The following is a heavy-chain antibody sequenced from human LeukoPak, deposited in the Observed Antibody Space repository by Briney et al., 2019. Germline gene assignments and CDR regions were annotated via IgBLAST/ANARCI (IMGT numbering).Heavy chain of an antibody. Sequence: ASVKVSCKASGCIFTNYGISWVRQAPGQGLEWVGWISGYNDNAHYAQKLQGRVTMTRETSTSTVYMELRSLSSDDTAIYYCARDGNDVMDYWGQGTQVTVSS. CDR1: GCIFTNYG. V-gene: IGHV1-18*01. CDR3: ARDGNDVMDY. CDR2: ISGYNDNA. J-gene: IGHJ4*02. D-gene: IGHD1-1*01.